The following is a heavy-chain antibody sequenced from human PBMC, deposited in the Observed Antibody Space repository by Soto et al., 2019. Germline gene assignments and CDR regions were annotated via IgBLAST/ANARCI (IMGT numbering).Heavy chain of an antibody. V-gene: IGHV2-5*01. Sequence: QITLKESGPTLVKPTQTLTLTCTFSGFSLSTSGVGVGWIRQPPGKALEWLALIYWHDDKRYSPSLKSRLTITKDTSKNQVVLTRTNMDPVDTATYYCAHGRIRDWYFDLWGRGTLVTVSS. CDR3: AHGRIRDWYFDL. J-gene: IGHJ2*01. CDR1: GFSLSTSGVG. CDR2: IYWHDDK.